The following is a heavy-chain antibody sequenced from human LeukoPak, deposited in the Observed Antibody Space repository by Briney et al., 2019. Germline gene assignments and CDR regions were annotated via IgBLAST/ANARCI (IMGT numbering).Heavy chain of an antibody. D-gene: IGHD5-24*01. Sequence: LSLTCTVSGGSISSYYWSWIRQAPGKGLEWVSYISSSGSTIYYADSVKGRFTISRDNAKNSLYLQMNSLRAEDTAVYYCAREGGMATIGYWGQGTLVTVSS. V-gene: IGHV3-11*04. CDR3: AREGGMATIGY. J-gene: IGHJ4*02. CDR2: ISSSGSTI. CDR1: GGSISSYY.